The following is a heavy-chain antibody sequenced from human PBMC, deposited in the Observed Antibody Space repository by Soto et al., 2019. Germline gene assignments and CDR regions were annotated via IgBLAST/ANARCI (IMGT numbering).Heavy chain of an antibody. V-gene: IGHV3-74*01. Sequence: VQLVESGGGLLQPGGSLRLSCAVSGSTFSNDWMHWVRQAPGKGLVWVSHINSDGSSTNYADFVKGRFTIARDNAKNTVYLHMTSLRAEDTAVYYCARDRSYSLDVWGQGTTVTVSS. CDR2: INSDGSST. CDR1: GSTFSNDW. J-gene: IGHJ6*02. CDR3: ARDRSYSLDV.